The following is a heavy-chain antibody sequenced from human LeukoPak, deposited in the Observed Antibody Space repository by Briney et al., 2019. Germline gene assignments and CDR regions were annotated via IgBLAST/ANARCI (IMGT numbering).Heavy chain of an antibody. Sequence: GSLRLSCAASGFTVSSNYMSWVRQAPGKGLEWVSVIYSGGSTYYADSVKGRFTISRDNSKNTLYLQMNSLRAEDTALYYCAKDRLKYCSSTSCYIPKRWGQGTLVTVSS. V-gene: IGHV3-53*01. CDR3: AKDRLKYCSSTSCYIPKR. D-gene: IGHD2-2*02. J-gene: IGHJ4*02. CDR2: IYSGGST. CDR1: GFTVSSNY.